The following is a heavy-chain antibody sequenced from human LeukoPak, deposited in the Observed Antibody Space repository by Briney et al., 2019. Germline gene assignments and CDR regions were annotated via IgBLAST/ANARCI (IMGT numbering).Heavy chain of an antibody. D-gene: IGHD2-15*01. CDR1: GGSFSGYY. J-gene: IGHJ6*03. V-gene: IGHV4-34*01. Sequence: PSETLSLTCAVYGGSFSGYYWSWIRQPPGKGLEWIGEINHSGSTNYNPSLKSRVTISVDTSKNQSSLKLSSVTAADTAVYYCARVRYCSGGSCYSGYYYYYMDVWGKGTTVTVSS. CDR3: ARVRYCSGGSCYSGYYYYYMDV. CDR2: INHSGST.